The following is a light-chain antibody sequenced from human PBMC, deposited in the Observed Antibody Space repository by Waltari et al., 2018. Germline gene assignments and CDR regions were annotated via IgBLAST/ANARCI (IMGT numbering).Light chain of an antibody. CDR1: SSDVGGNNY. Sequence: QSALTQPPSASGSPGQSVTISCTGTSSDVGGNNYVSWYQQHPGKVPKLMIYEVTKRPSGVPDLFSGSKSGNTASLTVSGLQAEDEADYYCSSYAGSNNLLFGGGTKLTVL. V-gene: IGLV2-8*01. J-gene: IGLJ2*01. CDR2: EVT. CDR3: SSYAGSNNLL.